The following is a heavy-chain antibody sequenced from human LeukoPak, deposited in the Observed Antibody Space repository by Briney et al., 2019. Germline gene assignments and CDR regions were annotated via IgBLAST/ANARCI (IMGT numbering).Heavy chain of an antibody. Sequence: PSETLSLTCTVSGDSISGSDYYCGCIRQPPGKGLEWIANIWYSGSAYYNPSLQSRVTITVDTSKSQFSLNVRSVTAADSAVYYCLEHAGGIILTWGQGTRVTVSS. CDR2: IWYSGSA. CDR3: LEHAGGIILT. V-gene: IGHV4-39*01. CDR1: GDSISGSDYY. D-gene: IGHD3-9*01. J-gene: IGHJ5*02.